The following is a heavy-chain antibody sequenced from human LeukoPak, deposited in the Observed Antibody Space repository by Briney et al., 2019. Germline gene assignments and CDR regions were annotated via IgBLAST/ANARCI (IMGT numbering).Heavy chain of an antibody. D-gene: IGHD2-15*01. CDR1: GGSFSGYY. Sequence: SETLSLTCAVYGGSFSGYYWSWIRQPPGKGLEWIGEINHSGSTNYNPSLKGRVTISVDTSKNQFSLKLSSVTAADTAVYYCARGSLVVVVAATPNFFDYWGQGTLVTVSS. CDR2: INHSGST. V-gene: IGHV4-34*01. CDR3: ARGSLVVVVAATPNFFDY. J-gene: IGHJ4*02.